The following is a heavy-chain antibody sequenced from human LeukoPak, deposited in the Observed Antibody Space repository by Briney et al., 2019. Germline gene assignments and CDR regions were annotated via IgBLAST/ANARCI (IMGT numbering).Heavy chain of an antibody. J-gene: IGHJ4*02. CDR3: ARTSPYDILPRFDY. CDR1: GYTFTDYY. Sequence: GASVKVSCKASGYTFTDYYMHWVRQAPGQGLEWMGWINPNSGGTNYAQKFQGRVTMTRDTSISTAYMELSRLRSDDTAVYYCARTSPYDILPRFDYWGQGTLVTVSS. V-gene: IGHV1-2*02. CDR2: INPNSGGT. D-gene: IGHD3-9*01.